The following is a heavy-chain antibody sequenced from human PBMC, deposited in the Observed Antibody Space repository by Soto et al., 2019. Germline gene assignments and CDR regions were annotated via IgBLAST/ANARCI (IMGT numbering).Heavy chain of an antibody. CDR1: GGTFKKFA. D-gene: IGHD1-26*01. V-gene: IGHV1-69*01. J-gene: IGHJ6*02. CDR2: TLPFLGSS. Sequence: QVQLVQSGPEVKKPGSSVKVSCEASGGTFKKFAISWVRQAPGQGLEWMGGTLPFLGSSKYPQKFQGRVTIAADESATTTYMELTGLTSEDTAGYYCARSGKLHSEDLWESSYSHGLDVWGQGTTVTVSS. CDR3: ARSGKLHSEDLWESSYSHGLDV.